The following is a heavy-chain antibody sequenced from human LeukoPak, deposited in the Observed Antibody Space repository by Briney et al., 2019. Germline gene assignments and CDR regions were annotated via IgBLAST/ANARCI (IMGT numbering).Heavy chain of an antibody. CDR3: ARHDRGAFDI. J-gene: IGHJ3*02. CDR1: GFTFSDYY. V-gene: IGHV3-11*03. CDR2: ISSSSSYT. Sequence: GGSLRLSCAPSGFTFSDYYMSWIRQAPGKGLEWVSDISSSSSYTNYTDSVKGRFTISRDNSKNTLYLQMSSLRVEDTAVYYCARHDRGAFDIWGQGTMVTVSS. D-gene: IGHD3-22*01.